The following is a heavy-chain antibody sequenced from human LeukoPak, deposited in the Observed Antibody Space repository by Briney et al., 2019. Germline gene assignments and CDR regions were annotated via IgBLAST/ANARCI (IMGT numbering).Heavy chain of an antibody. D-gene: IGHD2-2*01. J-gene: IGHJ6*03. CDR2: IYSGGST. CDR3: ARENGCSSTSCLYYYYYYMDV. CDR1: GFTVSSNY. V-gene: IGHV3-53*01. Sequence: GGSLRLSCAASGFTVSSNYMSWVRQAPGKGLEWVSVIYSGGSTYYADSVKGRFTISRDNAKNSLYLQMNSLRAEDTAVYYCARENGCSSTSCLYYYYYYMDVWGKGTTVTVSS.